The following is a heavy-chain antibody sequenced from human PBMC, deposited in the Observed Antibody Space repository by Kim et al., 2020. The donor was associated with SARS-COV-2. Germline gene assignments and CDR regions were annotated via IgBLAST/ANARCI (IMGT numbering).Heavy chain of an antibody. CDR2: INAGNGNT. V-gene: IGHV1-3*01. J-gene: IGHJ6*02. Sequence: ASVKVSCKASGYTFTSYAMHWVRQAPGQRLEWMGWINAGNGNTKYSQKFQGRVTITRDTSASTAYMELSSLRSEDTAVYYCARDYYDSSGYRFYGMDVWAKGPRSPSP. CDR1: GYTFTSYA. CDR3: ARDYYDSSGYRFYGMDV. D-gene: IGHD3-22*01.